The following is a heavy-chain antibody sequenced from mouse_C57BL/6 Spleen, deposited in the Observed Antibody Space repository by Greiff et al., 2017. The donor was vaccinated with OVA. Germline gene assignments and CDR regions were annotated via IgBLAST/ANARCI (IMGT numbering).Heavy chain of an antibody. CDR3: ARGANWDLDY. D-gene: IGHD4-1*01. J-gene: IGHJ2*01. CDR2: IYPGSGST. CDR1: GYTFTSYW. Sequence: QVHVKQPGAELVKPGASVKMSCKASGYTFTSYWITWVKQRPGQGLEWIGDIYPGSGSTNYNEKFKSKATLTVDTSSSTAYMQLSSLTSEDSAVYYCARGANWDLDYWGQGTTLTGSS. V-gene: IGHV1-55*01.